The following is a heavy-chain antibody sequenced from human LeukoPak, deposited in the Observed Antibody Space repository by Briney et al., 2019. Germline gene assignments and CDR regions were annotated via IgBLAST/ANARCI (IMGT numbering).Heavy chain of an antibody. D-gene: IGHD1-20*01. J-gene: IGHJ3*02. V-gene: IGHV4-28*01. CDR2: IYYSGST. Sequence: SETLSLTCTVSDYSISNNNWWGWIRQPPGKGLEWIGYIYYSGSTHYNPSLKSRVTMSVDTSKNQFFLNLSSVTAVDTAVYYCARLIIGPYDAFDIWGRGTMVTVSS. CDR1: DYSISNNNW. CDR3: ARLIIGPYDAFDI.